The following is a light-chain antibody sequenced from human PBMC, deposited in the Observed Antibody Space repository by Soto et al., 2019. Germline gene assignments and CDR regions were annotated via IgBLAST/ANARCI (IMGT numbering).Light chain of an antibody. V-gene: IGKV3-20*01. J-gene: IGKJ1*01. CDR1: ESVTSSY. CDR3: QQYGRSPRT. CDR2: GAS. Sequence: EIVLTQSPGTLSLSPGERATLSCRASESVTSSYLAWYQHKPGQAPRLLIYGASSRATGIPDRFSGSGSGTDFTLTISRLEHEDFAVYYCQQYGRSPRTFGQGTKVEIK.